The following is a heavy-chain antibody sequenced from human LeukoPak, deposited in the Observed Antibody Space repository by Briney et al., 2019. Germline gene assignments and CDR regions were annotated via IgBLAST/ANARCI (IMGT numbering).Heavy chain of an antibody. CDR2: IYYSGST. V-gene: IGHV4-39*02. CDR1: GGSISSSSYY. Sequence: SETLSLTCTVSGGSISSSSYYWGWIRQPPGKGLEWIGSIYYSGSTYYNPSLKSRVTISVDTSKNQFSLKLSSVTAADTAVYYCARDRSIAARLVSAHYYYGMDVWGQGTTVTVSS. CDR3: ARDRSIAARLVSAHYYYGMDV. D-gene: IGHD6-6*01. J-gene: IGHJ6*02.